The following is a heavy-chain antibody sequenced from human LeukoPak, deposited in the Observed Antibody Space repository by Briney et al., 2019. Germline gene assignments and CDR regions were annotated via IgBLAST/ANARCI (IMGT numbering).Heavy chain of an antibody. CDR3: ARAGASGSYYFSFDY. J-gene: IGHJ4*02. V-gene: IGHV4-59*01. D-gene: IGHD1-26*01. CDR1: GGSISSYY. Sequence: SETLSLTCIVSGGSISSYYWSWIRQPPGRGMEWVGFIYYSGSTNSTPSLKSRVTISVDTSKSQFSLKLNSVTAADTAVYYCARAGASGSYYFSFDYWGQGTLVTVSS. CDR2: IYYSGST.